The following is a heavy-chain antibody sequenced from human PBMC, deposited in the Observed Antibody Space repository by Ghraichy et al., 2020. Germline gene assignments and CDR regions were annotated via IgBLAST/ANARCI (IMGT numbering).Heavy chain of an antibody. Sequence: LSLTCAASGFTFSSYDMRWVRQATGKGLEWVSAIGTAGDTYYPGSVKGRFTISRENAKNSLYLQMNSLRAGDTAVYYCARGSIFGVVNPFDYWGQGTLVTVSS. V-gene: IGHV3-13*01. CDR1: GFTFSSYD. J-gene: IGHJ4*02. CDR2: IGTAGDT. D-gene: IGHD3-3*01. CDR3: ARGSIFGVVNPFDY.